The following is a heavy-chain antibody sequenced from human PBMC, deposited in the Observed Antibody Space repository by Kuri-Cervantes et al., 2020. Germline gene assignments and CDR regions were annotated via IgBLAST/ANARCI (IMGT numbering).Heavy chain of an antibody. Sequence: SCTVSGGSISSGGYYWSWIRQHPGKGLEWIGYIYYSGSTYYNSSLKSRVTISVDTSKNQFSLKLSSVTAADTAVYYCARGKTVYGSGSLYFDYWGQGTLVTVSS. J-gene: IGHJ4*02. CDR3: ARGKTVYGSGSLYFDY. D-gene: IGHD3-10*01. CDR1: GGSISSGGYY. CDR2: IYYSGST. V-gene: IGHV4-31*02.